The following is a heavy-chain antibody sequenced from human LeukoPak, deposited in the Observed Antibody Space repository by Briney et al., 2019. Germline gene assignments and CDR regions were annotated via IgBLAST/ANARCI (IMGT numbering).Heavy chain of an antibody. CDR1: GFTYANYA. Sequence: GSLRLSCVASGFTYANYAMNWVRQSPGKGLEWIGEIISTGSTKYNPSLNSRVTISVDTSKNHFSLRLSSVTAADTAVYYCARGGYGDSPSFDSWGQGTLLTVSS. CDR3: ARGGYGDSPSFDS. D-gene: IGHD4-17*01. J-gene: IGHJ4*02. CDR2: IISTGST. V-gene: IGHV4-34*01.